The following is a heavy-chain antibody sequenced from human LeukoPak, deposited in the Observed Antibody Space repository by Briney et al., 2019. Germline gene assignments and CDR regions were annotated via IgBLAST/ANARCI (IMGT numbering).Heavy chain of an antibody. CDR3: ARQDLRYCSGGSCNNCFDP. Sequence: SVRVSCKASGGTFSSYALSRVPQGPGPRLEWMGGIIPIFGTANYAQKFQGRVTITADESTRTAYMELSRLRSEDTAVYYCARQDLRYCSGGSCNNCFDPWGQGTLVTVSS. D-gene: IGHD2-15*01. CDR1: GGTFSSYA. J-gene: IGHJ5*02. V-gene: IGHV1-69*13. CDR2: IIPIFGTA.